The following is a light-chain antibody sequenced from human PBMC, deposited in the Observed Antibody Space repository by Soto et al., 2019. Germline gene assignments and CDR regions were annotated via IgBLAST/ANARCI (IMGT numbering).Light chain of an antibody. CDR3: QQLNSYPIT. CDR1: QSVSSN. V-gene: IGKV3D-15*01. Sequence: EIVMTQSPATLTVSPGERATLSCRASQSVSSNLAWYQQKPGQAPRLLIDGASTRATGIPARFSGRGSGTEFTLTISSLQSEDFATYYCQQLNSYPITFGQGTRLEI. J-gene: IGKJ5*01. CDR2: GAS.